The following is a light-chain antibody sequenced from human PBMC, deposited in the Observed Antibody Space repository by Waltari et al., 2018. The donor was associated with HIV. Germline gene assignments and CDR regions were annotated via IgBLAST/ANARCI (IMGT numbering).Light chain of an antibody. J-gene: IGKJ1*01. Sequence: DVVMTQSPDALVGSLGERVTINCKSSQSILSNSNKKNYLAWYQQRPGKPPKLLVYWASTRESGVPARFSGSGSGTDFTLTITNLQAEDAAIYYCQQYYRTPPAFGQGTKVEI. V-gene: IGKV4-1*01. CDR1: QSILSNSNKKNY. CDR2: WAS. CDR3: QQYYRTPPA.